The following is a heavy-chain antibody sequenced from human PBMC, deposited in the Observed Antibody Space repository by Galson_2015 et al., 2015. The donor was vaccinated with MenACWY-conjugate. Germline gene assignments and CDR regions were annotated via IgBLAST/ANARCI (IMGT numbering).Heavy chain of an antibody. D-gene: IGHD3-10*01. J-gene: IGHJ6*03. CDR3: AKSQKYYYVSGSYYFYYYMDV. CDR2: ITYDGIDK. CDR1: GFTFSSYD. V-gene: IGHV3-30*18. Sequence: SLRLSCAASGFTFSSYDMRWVRQAPGKGLEWLAVITYDGIDKYSADSVKGRFTISRDTSKNTVYLQLNSLRAEDTAVYFCAKSQKYYYVSGSYYFYYYMDVWGKGTTVTVSS.